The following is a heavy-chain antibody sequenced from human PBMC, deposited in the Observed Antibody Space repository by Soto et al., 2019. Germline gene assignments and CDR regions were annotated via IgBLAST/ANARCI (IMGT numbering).Heavy chain of an antibody. Sequence: ASVKVFCKASGYTFTGYYMHWVRQATGQGLEWMGWMNPNSGNTGYAQKFQGRVTMTRNTSISTAYMELSSLRSEDTAVYYCARVLSWASYYDFWSGYYNYYYYGMDVWGQGTTVTVSS. V-gene: IGHV1-8*02. CDR1: GYTFTGYY. CDR3: ARVLSWASYYDFWSGYYNYYYYGMDV. J-gene: IGHJ6*02. D-gene: IGHD3-3*01. CDR2: MNPNSGNT.